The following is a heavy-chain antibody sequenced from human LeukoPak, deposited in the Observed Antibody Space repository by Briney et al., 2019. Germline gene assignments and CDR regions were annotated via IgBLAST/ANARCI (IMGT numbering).Heavy chain of an antibody. CDR2: IYHSGST. D-gene: IGHD4-17*01. V-gene: IGHV4-38-2*02. J-gene: IGHJ5*02. Sequence: PSETLSLTCAVSGYSISSSYYWGWIRQPPAKGLEWIGSIYHSGSTYYIPSLKSRVTISVDTSKNQFSLKMSSVTAADTAVYYCARDYIGGGDYVGENCFDPWGQGTLVTVSS. CDR3: ARDYIGGGDYVGENCFDP. CDR1: GYSISSSYY.